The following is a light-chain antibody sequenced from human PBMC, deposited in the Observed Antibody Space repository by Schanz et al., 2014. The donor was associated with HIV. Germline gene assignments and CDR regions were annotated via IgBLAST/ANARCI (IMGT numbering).Light chain of an antibody. CDR3: AAWDDSLNGWV. J-gene: IGLJ3*02. Sequence: QSVLTQPPSASGSPGQSVTISCTGTSSDVGGYKYVSWYQQHPGKAPKLMIYEVNQRPSGVPDRFSGSKSGTSASLAISGLQSEDEADYYCAAWDDSLNGWVFGGGTKLTVL. V-gene: IGLV2-8*01. CDR1: SSDVGGYKY. CDR2: EVN.